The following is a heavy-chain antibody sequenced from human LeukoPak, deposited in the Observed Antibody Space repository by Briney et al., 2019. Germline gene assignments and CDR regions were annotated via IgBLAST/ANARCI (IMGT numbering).Heavy chain of an antibody. CDR1: GFTVSSNY. V-gene: IGHV3-66*01. CDR3: ARGGAVLTGYYDY. CDR2: IYSGGST. J-gene: IGHJ4*02. D-gene: IGHD3-9*01. Sequence: GGSLRLSCAASGFTVSSNYLSWVRQAPGKGLEWVSSIYSGGSTYYADSVTGRFTISRDNSKNTLYLQMNSLRAEDTAVYYCARGGAVLTGYYDYWGQGTLVTVSS.